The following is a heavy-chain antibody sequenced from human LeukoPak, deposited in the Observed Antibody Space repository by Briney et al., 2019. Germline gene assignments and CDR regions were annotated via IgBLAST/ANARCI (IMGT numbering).Heavy chain of an antibody. V-gene: IGHV3-30-3*01. CDR3: HTFYDYVWGSYRYHYDY. Sequence: GRSLRLSCAASGFTFSSYAMHWVRQAPGKGLEWVAVISYDGSNEYYADSVKGRFTISRDNSKNTLYLQMNSLRAEDTAVYYCHTFYDYVWGSYRYHYDYWGQGTLVTVSS. CDR2: ISYDGSNE. CDR1: GFTFSSYA. D-gene: IGHD3-16*02. J-gene: IGHJ4*02.